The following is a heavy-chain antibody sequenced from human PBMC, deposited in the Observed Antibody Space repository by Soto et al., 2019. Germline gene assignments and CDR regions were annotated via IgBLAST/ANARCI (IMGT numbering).Heavy chain of an antibody. D-gene: IGHD3-10*01. CDR2: ISYDGSNK. J-gene: IGHJ6*02. V-gene: IGHV3-30*18. CDR3: AKDMDSRYYYYYGRDV. CDR1: GFTFSSYG. Sequence: GGSLRLSCAASGFTFSSYGMHWVRQASGKGLEWVAVISYDGSNKYYADSVKGRFTISRDNSKNTLYLQMNSLRAEDTAVFYCAKDMDSRYYYYYGRDVWGQGTTVTVSS.